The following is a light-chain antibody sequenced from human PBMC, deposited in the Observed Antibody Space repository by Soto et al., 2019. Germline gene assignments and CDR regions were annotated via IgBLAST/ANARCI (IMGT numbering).Light chain of an antibody. CDR3: LQDYNYLLT. Sequence: AIEMTQSPSSLSASVGDRVTITCRASQGIRYDLGWYLQKPGKAPKVLIQAASSLQSGVPSRFSGSGSGTDFTLTISSLQPEDFATYYCLQDYNYLLTFGGGTKVEIK. CDR2: AAS. V-gene: IGKV1-6*02. CDR1: QGIRYD. J-gene: IGKJ4*01.